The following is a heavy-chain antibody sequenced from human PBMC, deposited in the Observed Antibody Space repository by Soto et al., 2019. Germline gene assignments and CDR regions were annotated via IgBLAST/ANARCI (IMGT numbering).Heavy chain of an antibody. CDR1: GDSVSSNSAG. D-gene: IGHD5-12*01. CDR3: ARGSWDDVSGHYYMDV. V-gene: IGHV6-1*01. CDR2: TFFKFKLFY. Sequence: SQTLSLTCAISGDSVSSNSAGWNWVRQTPSRGLEWLGRTFFKFKLFYYFALSVKSRITIHPDTSQNLFFLHLDFVTPEDTAVFFCARGSWDDVSGHYYMDVWGKGTTVTVSS. J-gene: IGHJ6*03.